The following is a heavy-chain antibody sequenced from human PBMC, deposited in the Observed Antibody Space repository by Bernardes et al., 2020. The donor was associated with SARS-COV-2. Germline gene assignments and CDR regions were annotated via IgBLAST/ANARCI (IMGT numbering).Heavy chain of an antibody. V-gene: IGHV3-48*03. CDR3: ARDIYGGTTFQL. D-gene: IGHD1-1*01. CDR2: IDYTGTTI. CDR1: GFTFSRYE. J-gene: IGHJ1*01. Sequence: GGSLRLSCAASGFTFSRYEMNWVRQAPGKGPEWISYIDYTGTTIYYADSVKGRFTISRDNTESSLYLQMNSLRAEDTALYYCARDIYGGTTFQLWGQGTLVTVSS.